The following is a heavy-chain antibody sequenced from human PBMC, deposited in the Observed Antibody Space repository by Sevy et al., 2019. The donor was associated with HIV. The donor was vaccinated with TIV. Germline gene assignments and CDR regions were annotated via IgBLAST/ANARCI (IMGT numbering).Heavy chain of an antibody. CDR3: VRDRIAAAGGYFDY. Sequence: SETLSLTCTVSGGSVSSGNSYWSWIRQPPGKGLEWIGYISYFGSTNYNPSLKSRVTISVDTSKNQLSLRLSSLTAADTAIYYCVRDRIAAAGGYFDYSGQGTMVTVSS. J-gene: IGHJ4*02. D-gene: IGHD6-13*01. V-gene: IGHV4-61*01. CDR1: GGSVSSGNSY. CDR2: ISYFGST.